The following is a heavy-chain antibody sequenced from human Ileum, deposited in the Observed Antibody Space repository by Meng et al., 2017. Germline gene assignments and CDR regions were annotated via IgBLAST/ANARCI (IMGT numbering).Heavy chain of an antibody. Sequence: QWQLHGSGPGLAKPSGTLSPTGAVSGDSISSRDWWSWVRQPPGKGLEWIGEISQESGRTNYNPSLKSRVTISLDKSKNQFSLNLNSVTAADTAVYYCVRNEGYSLGDWGQGTLVTVSS. CDR1: GDSISSRDW. CDR3: VRNEGYSLGD. V-gene: IGHV4-4*02. J-gene: IGHJ4*02. D-gene: IGHD2-21*01. CDR2: ISQESGRT.